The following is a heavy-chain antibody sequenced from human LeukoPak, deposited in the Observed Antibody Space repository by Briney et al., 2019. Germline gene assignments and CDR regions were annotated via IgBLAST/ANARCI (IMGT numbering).Heavy chain of an antibody. CDR3: ARVVYHYDSSGRWFDP. Sequence: SQTLSLTCTVSGGSISSGDYYWSWIRQPPGKGLEWIGYIYYSGSTYYNPSLKSRVTISVDTSKNQFSLKLSSVTAADTAVYYCARVVYHYDSSGRWFDPWGQGTLVTVSS. J-gene: IGHJ5*02. V-gene: IGHV4-30-4*01. D-gene: IGHD3-22*01. CDR2: IYYSGST. CDR1: GGSISSGDYY.